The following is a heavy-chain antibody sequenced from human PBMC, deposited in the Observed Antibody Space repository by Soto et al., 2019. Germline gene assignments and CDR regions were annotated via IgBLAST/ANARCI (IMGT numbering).Heavy chain of an antibody. D-gene: IGHD2-15*01. Sequence: QVQLVQSGAEVKKPGSSVKVSCKASGGTFSSYAISWVRQAPGQGLEWMGGIIPIFGTANYAQKFQGRVTITADESTSSAYVKLGSLRFEDTAVDYGAREGSDIVVVVAATLHLYYYYGMDVWGQGTTVTVSS. CDR2: IIPIFGTA. CDR1: GGTFSSYA. V-gene: IGHV1-69*01. J-gene: IGHJ6*02. CDR3: AREGSDIVVVVAATLHLYYYYGMDV.